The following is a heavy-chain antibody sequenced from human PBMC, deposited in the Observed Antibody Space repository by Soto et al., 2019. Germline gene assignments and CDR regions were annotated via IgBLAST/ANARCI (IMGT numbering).Heavy chain of an antibody. J-gene: IGHJ6*02. CDR2: IKNKSDGGTT. Sequence: GGSLRLSCAASGFTFINAWMNWVRQAPGKGLEWVGRIKNKSDGGTTDYAAPVKGRFTISRDDSKNTLYLQMNSLKTEDTAVYYCTTQFLWFGELSYYYYYGMDVWGQGTTVTVSS. V-gene: IGHV3-15*07. D-gene: IGHD3-10*01. CDR1: GFTFINAW. CDR3: TTQFLWFGELSYYYYYGMDV.